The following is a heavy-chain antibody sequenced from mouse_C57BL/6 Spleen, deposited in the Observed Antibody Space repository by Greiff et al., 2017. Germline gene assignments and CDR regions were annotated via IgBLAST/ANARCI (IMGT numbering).Heavy chain of an antibody. CDR1: GFTFSDYY. CDR2: ISNGGGST. D-gene: IGHD3-2*02. Sequence: EVKVEESGGGLVQPGGSLKLSCAASGFTFSDYYMYWVRQTPEKRLEWVAYISNGGGSTYYPGTVKGRFTISRDKAKNTLYRQMSRLKSEDTALYYYASVSSGSFDYWGQGTTLTVSS. CDR3: ASVSSGSFDY. V-gene: IGHV5-12*01. J-gene: IGHJ2*01.